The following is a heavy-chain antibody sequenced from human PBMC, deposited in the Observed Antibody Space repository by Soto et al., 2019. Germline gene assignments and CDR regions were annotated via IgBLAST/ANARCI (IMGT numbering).Heavy chain of an antibody. D-gene: IGHD2-2*01. V-gene: IGHV1-3*01. CDR1: GYTFTSYA. Sequence: ASVKVSCKASGYTFTSYAMHWVRQAPGQRLEWMGWINAGNGNTKYSQKFQGRVTITRDTSASKAYMELSSLRSEDTAVYYCAREYQLLYKWLDPWGQGKLVTVSX. CDR2: INAGNGNT. CDR3: AREYQLLYKWLDP. J-gene: IGHJ5*02.